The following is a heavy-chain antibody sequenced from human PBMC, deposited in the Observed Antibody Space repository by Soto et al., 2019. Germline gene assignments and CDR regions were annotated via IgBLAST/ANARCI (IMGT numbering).Heavy chain of an antibody. CDR2: ISSRSDI. Sequence: KTGGSLRLSCVGSGFTFSTYSINWVRQAPGKGLEWVSSISSRSDIYYADSVKGRFTISRDNAKNSVSLQMNSLRAEDTAVYYCAREYTAWPLAYGLGVWGQGTTVTVSS. D-gene: IGHD2-2*02. J-gene: IGHJ6*02. V-gene: IGHV3-21*01. CDR3: AREYTAWPLAYGLGV. CDR1: GFTFSTYS.